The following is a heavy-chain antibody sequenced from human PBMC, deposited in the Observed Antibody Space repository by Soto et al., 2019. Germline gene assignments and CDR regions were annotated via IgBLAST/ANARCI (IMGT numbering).Heavy chain of an antibody. CDR1: GFTLSGYS. V-gene: IGHV3-48*02. D-gene: IGHD3-16*01. CDR2: ISISSRTI. Sequence: GSLRLSCAASGFTLSGYSMSWVRQAPGKGLEWISYISISSRTIYYAESVKGRFTISGDNAKNSLYLQMNSLRDEDTAVYYCARVGEGWLETNTFDYWGQGALVTVS. J-gene: IGHJ4*02. CDR3: ARVGEGWLETNTFDY.